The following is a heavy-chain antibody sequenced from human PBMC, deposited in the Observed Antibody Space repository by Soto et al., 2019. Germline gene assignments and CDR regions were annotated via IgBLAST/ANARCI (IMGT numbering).Heavy chain of an antibody. CDR3: ARDLRAAGRPGMDV. D-gene: IGHD6-13*01. CDR1: GGPFSSYA. Sequence: QVQLVQSGAEVKKPGSSVKVSCKASGGPFSSYAISWVRQAPGQGLEWMGGIIPIFGTANYAQNFQGRVTITADESTSTASMELSSLRSEDTAVYYCARDLRAAGRPGMDVWGQGTTVTVSS. CDR2: IIPIFGTA. V-gene: IGHV1-69*01. J-gene: IGHJ6*02.